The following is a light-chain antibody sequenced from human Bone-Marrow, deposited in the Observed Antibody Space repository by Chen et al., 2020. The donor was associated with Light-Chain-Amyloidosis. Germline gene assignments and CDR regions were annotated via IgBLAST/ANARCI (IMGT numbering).Light chain of an antibody. CDR1: NIGSTS. J-gene: IGLJ3*02. Sequence: SAVLTQPSPVSVAPGQTATLACGGNNIGSTSVHWYQQTPGQAPLLVVYDDSDRPSGIPGRLSGSNSGNTATLTISRVEAGDEADYYCQVWDRSSDRPVFGGGTKLTVL. V-gene: IGLV3-21*02. CDR2: DDS. CDR3: QVWDRSSDRPV.